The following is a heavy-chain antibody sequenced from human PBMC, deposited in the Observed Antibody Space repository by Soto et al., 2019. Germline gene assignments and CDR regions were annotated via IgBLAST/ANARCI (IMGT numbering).Heavy chain of an antibody. Sequence: GGSLRLSCAASGFTFSSYAMSWVRQAPGKGLEWVAVIWYDGSNKYYADSVKGRFTISRDNSKNTLYLQMNSLRAEDTAVYYCARDYDYVWGSYRYDAFDIWGQGTMVTVSS. V-gene: IGHV3-33*08. CDR2: IWYDGSNK. CDR3: ARDYDYVWGSYRYDAFDI. J-gene: IGHJ3*02. D-gene: IGHD3-16*02. CDR1: GFTFSSYA.